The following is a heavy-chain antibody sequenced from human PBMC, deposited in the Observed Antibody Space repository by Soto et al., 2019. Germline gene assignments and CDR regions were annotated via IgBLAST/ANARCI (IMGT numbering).Heavy chain of an antibody. CDR1: RFTFSNYG. D-gene: IGHD1-26*01. Sequence: QVQLVESGGGVVQPGRSLRLSCAASRFTFSNYGMHWVRQTPGKGLEWVAVISYDGSNKYYADSVKGRFTISRDNSKNTLYLQMNSLRAEDTVVYYCVKGGYHYFDYWGQGTLVTVSS. CDR3: VKGGYHYFDY. CDR2: ISYDGSNK. J-gene: IGHJ4*02. V-gene: IGHV3-30*18.